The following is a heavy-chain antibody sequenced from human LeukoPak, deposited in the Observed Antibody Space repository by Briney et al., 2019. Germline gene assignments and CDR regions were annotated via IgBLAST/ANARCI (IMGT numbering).Heavy chain of an antibody. V-gene: IGHV3-23*01. CDR2: ISGSGGST. D-gene: IGHD3-10*01. Sequence: GGSLRLSCAASGFTFSSYGMSWVRQAPGKGLEWVSAISGSGGSTYYADSVKGRFTISRDNAKNSLYLQMNSLRAEDTAVYYCARDGSDYYGSGSYTWGQGTLVTVSS. J-gene: IGHJ5*02. CDR3: ARDGSDYYGSGSYT. CDR1: GFTFSSYG.